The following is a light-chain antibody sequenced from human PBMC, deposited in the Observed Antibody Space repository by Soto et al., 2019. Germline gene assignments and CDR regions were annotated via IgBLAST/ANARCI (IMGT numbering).Light chain of an antibody. CDR2: DAS. Sequence: DFKMTQSPSTLSASVGDRVTITCRASQSISSWLAWYQQKPGKAPKLLIYDASTLESGVPSRFDGSGSGTEFTLTISSLQPDDFATYYCQQYHSYSETFGQGTKVDIK. J-gene: IGKJ1*01. CDR3: QQYHSYSET. CDR1: QSISSW. V-gene: IGKV1-5*01.